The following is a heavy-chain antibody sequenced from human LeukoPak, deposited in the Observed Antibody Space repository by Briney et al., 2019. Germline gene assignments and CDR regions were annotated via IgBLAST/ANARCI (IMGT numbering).Heavy chain of an antibody. J-gene: IGHJ3*02. V-gene: IGHV4-30-4*01. D-gene: IGHD2-15*01. Sequence: SETLSLTCTVSGASIRSGDYYWSWIRQPPGKGLEWIGYIYDSGSTYYNPSLKSRITISVDTSENRFSLKLSSVTATDTAVYYCARDCGGGSCYGAFDIWGQGTMVTVSS. CDR3: ARDCGGGSCYGAFDI. CDR1: GASIRSGDYY. CDR2: IYDSGST.